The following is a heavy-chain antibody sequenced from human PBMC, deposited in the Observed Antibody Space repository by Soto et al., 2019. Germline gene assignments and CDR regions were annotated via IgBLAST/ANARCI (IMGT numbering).Heavy chain of an antibody. D-gene: IGHD2-15*01. V-gene: IGHV3-48*03. CDR2: ISRSGFPI. Sequence: PGGSLRLSCASSGFTFSDYEMNWVRQAPGKGLEWVSYISRSGFPIYYADSVKGRFTISRDNVRKSLYLQMNSLRVEDTAVYYCARSPLLDYWGQGTLVTVSS. J-gene: IGHJ4*02. CDR1: GFTFSDYE. CDR3: ARSPLLDY.